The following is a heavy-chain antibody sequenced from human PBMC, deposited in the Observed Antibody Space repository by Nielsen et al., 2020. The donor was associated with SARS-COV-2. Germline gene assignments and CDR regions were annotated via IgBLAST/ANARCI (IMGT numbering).Heavy chain of an antibody. V-gene: IGHV3-21*01. CDR2: ISSSSSYI. CDR3: ASLNHYYYYGMDV. J-gene: IGHJ6*02. CDR1: GFTFSSYG. Sequence: GESLKISCVGFGFTFSSYGIHWVRQAPGKGLEWISSISSSSSYIYYADSVKGRFTISRDNARNSLYLQMNSLRAEDTAVYYCASLNHYYYYGMDVWGQGTTVTVSS.